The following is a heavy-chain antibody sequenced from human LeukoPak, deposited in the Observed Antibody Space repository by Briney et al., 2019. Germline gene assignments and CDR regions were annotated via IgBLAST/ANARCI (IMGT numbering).Heavy chain of an antibody. CDR2: IYTSGST. D-gene: IGHD3-22*01. CDR3: ASGLGVYYDSSGYELGY. Sequence: SQTLSLTCTVSGGSISSGSYYGSWIRQPAGKGLEWIGRIYTSGSTNYNPSLKSRVTISVDTSKNQFSLKLSSVTAADTAVYYCASGLGVYYDSSGYELGYWGQGTLVTVSS. CDR1: GGSISSGSYY. J-gene: IGHJ4*02. V-gene: IGHV4-61*02.